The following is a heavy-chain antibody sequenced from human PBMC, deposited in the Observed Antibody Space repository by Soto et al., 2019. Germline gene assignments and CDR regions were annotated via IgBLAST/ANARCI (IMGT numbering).Heavy chain of an antibody. J-gene: IGHJ6*02. CDR2: IYSDVYSAGTT. Sequence: EVQLVESGGGLIQPGGSLRLSCEASGFTVSDNYMTWVRQAPGKGLEWVSLIYSDVYSAGTTYYADSVKGRFTIFRDNSKNTLYLQMDSLRAEDTAVYFCARELVEVIISNADYYGLDVWGQGTTVIVSS. V-gene: IGHV3-53*01. CDR3: ARELVEVIISNADYYGLDV. D-gene: IGHD2-8*02. CDR1: GFTVSDNY.